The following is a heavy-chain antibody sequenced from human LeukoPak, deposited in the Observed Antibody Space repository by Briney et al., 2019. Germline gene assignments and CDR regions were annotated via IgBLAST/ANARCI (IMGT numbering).Heavy chain of an antibody. CDR1: GFSVRTNF. Sequence: GGSLRLSCAVSGFSVRTNFMSWVRQAPGKGLEWVSVIYTGGGTDHADSVKGRFTISRDNAKNSLYLQMNSLRAEDTAVYYCARDGETYYYDSSGYYYGFGYWGQGTLVTVSS. J-gene: IGHJ4*02. V-gene: IGHV3-53*01. D-gene: IGHD3-22*01. CDR3: ARDGETYYYDSSGYYYGFGY. CDR2: IYTGGGT.